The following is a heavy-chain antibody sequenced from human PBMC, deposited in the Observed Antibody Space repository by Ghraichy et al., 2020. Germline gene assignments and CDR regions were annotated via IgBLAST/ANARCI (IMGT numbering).Heavy chain of an antibody. V-gene: IGHV3-21*01. CDR3: ARDWEYGDYYYYYGMDV. Sequence: GGSLRLSCAASGFTFSSYSMNWVRQAPGKGLEWVSSISSSSSYIYYADSVKGRFTISRDNAKNSLYLQMNSLRAEDTAVYYCARDWEYGDYYYYYGMDVWGQGTTVTVSS. D-gene: IGHD4-17*01. J-gene: IGHJ6*02. CDR2: ISSSSSYI. CDR1: GFTFSSYS.